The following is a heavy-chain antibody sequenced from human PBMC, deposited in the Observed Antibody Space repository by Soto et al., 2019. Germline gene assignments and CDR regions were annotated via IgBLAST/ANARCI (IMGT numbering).Heavy chain of an antibody. D-gene: IGHD5-12*01. V-gene: IGHV1-18*01. CDR2: ISAYNGNT. Sequence: QIQLVQSGAEVKKPGASVKVSCKASGYTFTSYGISWVRQAPGQGLEWMGWISAYNGNTNYAQKLQGRVTMTTDTSTSTAYTELRSLRCDDTSVYHCAREVREEWLLSGRFLRSNWLDPWGQGTLVTVSS. CDR1: GYTFTSYG. CDR3: AREVREEWLLSGRFLRSNWLDP. J-gene: IGHJ5*02.